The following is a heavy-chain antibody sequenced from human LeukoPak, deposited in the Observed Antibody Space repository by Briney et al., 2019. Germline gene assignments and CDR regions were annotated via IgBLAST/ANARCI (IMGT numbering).Heavy chain of an antibody. CDR1: GGSISSGDYY. D-gene: IGHD3-10*01. Sequence: SETLSLTCTVSGGSISSGDYYWGWIRQPPGKGLEWIGSIYYSGSTYYNPSLKSRVTISVDTSKNQFSLKLSSVTAADTAVYYCARGYYYGSGSYYSPHFDYWGQGTLVTVSS. CDR3: ARGYYYGSGSYYSPHFDY. J-gene: IGHJ4*02. CDR2: IYYSGST. V-gene: IGHV4-39*07.